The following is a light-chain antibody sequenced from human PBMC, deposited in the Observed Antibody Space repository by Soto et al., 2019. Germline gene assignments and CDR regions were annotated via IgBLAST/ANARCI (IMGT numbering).Light chain of an antibody. V-gene: IGKV3-15*01. CDR1: QSVNSY. CDR3: QQYNDWPLT. Sequence: EIVLTQSPATLSLSPGERATLSCRASQSVNSYLAWYQQKPGQAPSLLIYGAFTRATGIPARFSGTGSGTEFTLTISSLQSEDFALYYCQQYNDWPLTFGQGTKVDI. J-gene: IGKJ1*01. CDR2: GAF.